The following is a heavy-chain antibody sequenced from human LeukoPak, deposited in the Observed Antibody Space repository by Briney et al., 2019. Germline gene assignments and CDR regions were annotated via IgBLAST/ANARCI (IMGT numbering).Heavy chain of an antibody. D-gene: IGHD3-3*01. CDR3: ARVKGSGYRNSIDY. V-gene: IGHV3-20*04. CDR1: GFTFDDYA. J-gene: IGHJ4*02. CDR2: INWNVGST. Sequence: GGSLRLSCAASGFTFDDYAMNWVRQAPGKGLEWVSGINWNVGSTYHRDSVKGRFTISRDNAKNSLYLQMNSLRAEDTALYYCARVKGSGYRNSIDYWGQGTLVTVSS.